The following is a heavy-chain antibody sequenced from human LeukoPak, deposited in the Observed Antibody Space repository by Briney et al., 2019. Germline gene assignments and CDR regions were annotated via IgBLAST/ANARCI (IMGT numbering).Heavy chain of an antibody. Sequence: GGSLRLSCVASGFTFSSYDMTWVRPAPGTGREWVSGISGGGASTYDGDSVKGRFTISRDNSKNTLYLQMNSMRAEDTAVYYCAKSVLSGIVGRRRGMDVWGQGTTVTVSS. CDR1: GFTFSSYD. CDR3: AKSVLSGIVGRRRGMDV. J-gene: IGHJ6*02. CDR2: ISGGGAST. V-gene: IGHV3-23*01. D-gene: IGHD1-26*01.